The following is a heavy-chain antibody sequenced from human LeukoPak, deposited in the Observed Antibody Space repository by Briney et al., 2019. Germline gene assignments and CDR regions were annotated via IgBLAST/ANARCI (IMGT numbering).Heavy chain of an antibody. J-gene: IGHJ3*02. CDR1: GGSISSGGYY. D-gene: IGHD2-21*01. CDR2: IYYSGSA. CDR3: ARELWRYAFDI. Sequence: SETLSLTCTVSGGSISSGGYYWSWIRQHPGKGLEWIEYIYYSGSAYYNPSLKSRVTISVDTSKNQFSLKLSSVTAADTAVYYCARELWRYAFDIWGQGTMVTVSS. V-gene: IGHV4-31*03.